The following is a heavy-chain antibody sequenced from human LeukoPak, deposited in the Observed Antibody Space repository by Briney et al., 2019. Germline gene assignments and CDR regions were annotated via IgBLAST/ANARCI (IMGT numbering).Heavy chain of an antibody. CDR1: GFTFSNYA. Sequence: GTLRLSCAASGFTFSNYAMSWVRQAPGKGLEWVSAISGSGGRTYYADSVKGRFTISRDNSKNTLYLQMNVLRAEDTAVYYCARGYCSSTSCYRSSWFDPWGQGTLVTVSS. D-gene: IGHD2-2*01. CDR2: ISGSGGRT. V-gene: IGHV3-23*01. CDR3: ARGYCSSTSCYRSSWFDP. J-gene: IGHJ5*02.